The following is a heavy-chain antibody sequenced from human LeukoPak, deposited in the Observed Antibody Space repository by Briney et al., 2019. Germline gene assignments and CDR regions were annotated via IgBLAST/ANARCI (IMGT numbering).Heavy chain of an antibody. Sequence: SETLSLTCTVSGGSISSGGYYWSWIRQPPGTGLEWIGEINHSGSTNYNPSLKSRVTISVDTSKDQFSLKLSSVTAADTAVYYCARTNYYDRDYWGQGTLVTVSS. CDR3: ARTNYYDRDY. CDR2: INHSGST. D-gene: IGHD3-22*01. V-gene: IGHV4-39*07. CDR1: GGSISSGGYY. J-gene: IGHJ4*02.